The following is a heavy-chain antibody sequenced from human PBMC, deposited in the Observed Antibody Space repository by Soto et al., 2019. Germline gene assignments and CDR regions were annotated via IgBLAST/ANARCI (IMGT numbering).Heavy chain of an antibody. CDR3: ARVWGSSSPIFDY. J-gene: IGHJ4*02. D-gene: IGHD6-6*01. Sequence: SETLSLTCTVSGGSISSYYWSWIRQPPGKGLEWIGYISYSGNTNYNPSLKSRVTISVDRSNNQFSLKLSSVTAADTAVYYCARVWGSSSPIFDYWGQGTLVTVSS. CDR1: GGSISSYY. V-gene: IGHV4-59*12. CDR2: ISYSGNT.